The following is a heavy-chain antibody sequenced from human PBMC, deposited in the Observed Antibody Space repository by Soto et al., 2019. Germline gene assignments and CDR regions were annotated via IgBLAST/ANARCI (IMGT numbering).Heavy chain of an antibody. J-gene: IGHJ5*02. CDR3: ARGGRIAARQKWFDP. CDR1: GGSFSGYD. V-gene: IGHV4-34*01. D-gene: IGHD6-6*01. CDR2: INHSGST. Sequence: LETLSLTCAVDGGSFSGYDWRWISQHPGKGLEWIGEINHSGSTNYNPSLKSRVTISVDTSKNQFSLKLSSVTAADTAVYYCARGGRIAARQKWFDPWGQGTLVTVSS.